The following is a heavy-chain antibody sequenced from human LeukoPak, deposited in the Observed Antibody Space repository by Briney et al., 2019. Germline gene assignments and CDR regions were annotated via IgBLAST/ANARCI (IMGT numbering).Heavy chain of an antibody. CDR3: ARGGSGYYYTWFDP. V-gene: IGHV4-34*01. D-gene: IGHD3-22*01. J-gene: IGHJ5*02. CDR2: INHSGST. Sequence: SETLSLTCIVYDGSFSGCYCRWIRQPPGRGLDWIGEINHSGSTNYNPSLKSRVTISVDTSKNQFSLKLSSVTAADTAVYYCARGGSGYYYTWFDPWGQGTLVTVSS. CDR1: DGSFSGCY.